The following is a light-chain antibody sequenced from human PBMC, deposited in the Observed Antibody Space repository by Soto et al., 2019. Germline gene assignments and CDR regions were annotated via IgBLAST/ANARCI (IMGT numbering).Light chain of an antibody. J-gene: IGKJ5*01. CDR3: QQAASFPIT. CDR1: QGIKNW. V-gene: IGKV1-12*01. CDR2: TGS. Sequence: DIHMTQSPSSVSASVGDSFTITCRARQGIKNWLAWYQQKPGKAPNLLIYTGSSLQSGVPSRSRGSGSGTDFTLTINSLPPEDFETYYCQQAASFPITFGQGTRLEIK.